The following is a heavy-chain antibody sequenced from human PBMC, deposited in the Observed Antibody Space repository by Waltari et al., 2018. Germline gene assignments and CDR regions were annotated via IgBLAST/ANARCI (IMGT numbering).Heavy chain of an antibody. J-gene: IGHJ6*02. CDR3: ARDRFSVTYYYYYGMDV. V-gene: IGHV4-39*07. Sequence: QLQLQESGPGLVKPSETLYLTCTVSGGSISSSSYYWGWIRQPPGKGLEWIGSIYYSGSTYYNPSLKSRVTISVDTSKNQFSLKLSSVTATDTAVYYCARDRFSVTYYYYYGMDVWGQGTTVTVSS. CDR2: IYYSGST. CDR1: GGSISSSSYY. D-gene: IGHD4-17*01.